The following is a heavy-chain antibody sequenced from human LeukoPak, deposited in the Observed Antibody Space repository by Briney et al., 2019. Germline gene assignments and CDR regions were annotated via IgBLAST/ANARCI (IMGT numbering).Heavy chain of an antibody. CDR2: ISGSGGTT. CDR1: GFTFSNYA. J-gene: IGHJ4*02. Sequence: GGSLRLSCAASGFTFSNYAMSWVRQAPGKGLEWVSVISGSGGTTYYAGSVKGRFTISRDNSKNTLYLQMNSLRAEDTAVYYCARGPDSSGSYFDYWGQGTLVTVSS. V-gene: IGHV3-23*01. D-gene: IGHD3-22*01. CDR3: ARGPDSSGSYFDY.